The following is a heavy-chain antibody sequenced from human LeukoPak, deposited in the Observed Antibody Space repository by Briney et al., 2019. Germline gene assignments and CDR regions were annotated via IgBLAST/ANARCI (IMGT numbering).Heavy chain of an antibody. Sequence: ASVKVSCKASGYTFTGYYMHWVRQAPGQGLEWMGWINPNSGGPNYAQKFQGRVTMTRDTSISTAYMELSRLRSDDTAVYYCARDLGKWELLRVCDYWGQGTLVTVSS. CDR3: ARDLGKWELLRVCDY. V-gene: IGHV1-2*02. CDR1: GYTFTGYY. CDR2: INPNSGGP. J-gene: IGHJ4*02. D-gene: IGHD1-26*01.